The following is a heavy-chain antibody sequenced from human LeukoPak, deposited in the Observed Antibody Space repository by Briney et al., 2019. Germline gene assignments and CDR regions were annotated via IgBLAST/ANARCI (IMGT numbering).Heavy chain of an antibody. CDR2: ISWNSGSI. CDR3: AKDYMVWGSYSDYFDY. D-gene: IGHD3-10*01. V-gene: IGHV3-9*01. CDR1: GFTFDDYA. J-gene: IGHJ4*02. Sequence: GGSLRLSCAASGFTFDDYAMHWVRQAPGKGLEWVSGISWNSGSIGYADSVKGRFTISRDNAKNSLYLQMNSLRAEDTALYYCAKDYMVWGSYSDYFDYWGQGTLVTVSS.